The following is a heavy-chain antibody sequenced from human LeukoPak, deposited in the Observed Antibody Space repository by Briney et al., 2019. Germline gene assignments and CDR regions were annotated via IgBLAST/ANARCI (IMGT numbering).Heavy chain of an antibody. CDR3: AKGLYYKDRSGYTA. CDR2: IRYDGSNK. V-gene: IGHV3-30*02. CDR1: GFTFSSYG. Sequence: PGGSLRLSCAASGFTFSSYGMHWVRQAPGKGLEWVAFIRYDGSNKYYADSVKGRFTISRDNSKNTLYVQMNSLRGEDTAVYYCAKGLYYKDRSGYTAWGQGTLVTVSS. J-gene: IGHJ5*02. D-gene: IGHD3-22*01.